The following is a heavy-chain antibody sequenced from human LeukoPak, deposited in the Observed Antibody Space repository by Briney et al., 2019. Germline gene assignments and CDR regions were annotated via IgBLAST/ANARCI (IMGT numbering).Heavy chain of an antibody. Sequence: SETLSLTCAVSGGPFSGYFWSWIRQSSGKGLEWIGEIHNSGTTNYNPSPNSRVTISEDTSKNQFYLNLSSVTAADTDVYYCARRYYYNLESFPFDFWGQGTQVTVSS. CDR1: GGPFSGYF. CDR3: ARRYYYNLESFPFDF. V-gene: IGHV4-34*01. CDR2: IHNSGTT. D-gene: IGHD2/OR15-2a*01. J-gene: IGHJ4*02.